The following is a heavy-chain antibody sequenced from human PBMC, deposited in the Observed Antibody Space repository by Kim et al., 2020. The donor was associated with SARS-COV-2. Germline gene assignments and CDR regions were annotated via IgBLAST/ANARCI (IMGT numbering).Heavy chain of an antibody. V-gene: IGHV3-73*01. CDR2: IGSKPNTYAT. CDR1: GFTFSGSA. D-gene: IGHD4-17*01. CDR3: TKLDDSGDRRFDS. J-gene: IGHJ4*02. Sequence: GGSLRLSCAASGFTFSGSAMHWVRQASGKGLEWVARIGSKPNTYATAYAASVKGRFTISRDDSENTTYLQMNSLKTEDTAVYYCTKLDDSGDRRFDSWGQGNLVTVSS.